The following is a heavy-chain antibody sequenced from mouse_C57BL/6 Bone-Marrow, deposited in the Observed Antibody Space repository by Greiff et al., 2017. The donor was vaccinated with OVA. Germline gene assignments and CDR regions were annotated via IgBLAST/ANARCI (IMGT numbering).Heavy chain of an antibody. CDR1: GYTFTSYW. CDR2: IHPNSGST. CDR3: ASGVTGDY. J-gene: IGHJ2*01. Sequence: VQLQQPGAELVKPGASVKLSCKASGYTFTSYWMHWVKQRPGQGLEWIGMIHPNSGSTNYNEKLKSKATLTVDKASSTDYMQLSSLTSKDSAVYCCASGVTGDYWGQGTTLTVSS. V-gene: IGHV1-64*01. D-gene: IGHD2-13*01.